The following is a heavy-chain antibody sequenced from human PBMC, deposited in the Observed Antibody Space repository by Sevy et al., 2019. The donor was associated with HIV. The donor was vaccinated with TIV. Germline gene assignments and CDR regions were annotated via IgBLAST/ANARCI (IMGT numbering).Heavy chain of an antibody. D-gene: IGHD3-22*01. CDR3: ARLGNAKYYYDSSGYFQIDY. CDR2: FYYSGST. Sequence: SETLSLTCAVSGGSISSSSYYWGWIRQPPGKGLEWIGSFYYSGSTYYNPSLKSRVTISVDPSKKQFSVKLSSVTAADSAVYYCARLGNAKYYYDSSGYFQIDYWGQGTLVTVSS. CDR1: GGSISSSSYY. V-gene: IGHV4-39*01. J-gene: IGHJ4*02.